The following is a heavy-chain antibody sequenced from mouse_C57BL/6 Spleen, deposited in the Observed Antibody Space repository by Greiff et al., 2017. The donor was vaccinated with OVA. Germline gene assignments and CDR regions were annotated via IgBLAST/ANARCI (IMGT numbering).Heavy chain of an antibody. CDR1: GYTFTDYY. CDR2: IYPGSGNT. Sequence: QVQLQQSGAELVRPGASVKLSCKASGYTFTDYYINWVKQRPGQGLEWIARIYPGSGNTYYNEKFKGKATLTAEKSSSTAYMQLSSLTSEDSAVYFCARWEGYNGSSYGWYFDVWGTGTTVTVSS. D-gene: IGHD1-1*01. J-gene: IGHJ1*03. CDR3: ARWEGYNGSSYGWYFDV. V-gene: IGHV1-76*01.